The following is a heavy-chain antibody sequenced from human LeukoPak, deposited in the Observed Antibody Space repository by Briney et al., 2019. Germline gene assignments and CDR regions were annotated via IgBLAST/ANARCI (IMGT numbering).Heavy chain of an antibody. V-gene: IGHV3-15*01. CDR3: TTYNSRDAFDV. J-gene: IGHJ3*01. D-gene: IGHD2/OR15-2a*01. CDR2: IKSRGDGGTT. Sequence: PGGSLRLSFVASWIPFNDAWMGWGRPAPGKGLELVGRIKSRGDGGTTEYAAPLKGRFTISRDTSKNTLSLQMNSLKIEDSAVYYCTTYNSRDAFDVWGQGTMVTVSP. CDR1: WIPFNDAW.